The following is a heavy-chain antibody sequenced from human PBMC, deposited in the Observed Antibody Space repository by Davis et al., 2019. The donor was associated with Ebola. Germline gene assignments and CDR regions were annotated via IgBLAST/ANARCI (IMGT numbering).Heavy chain of an antibody. CDR3: ARGAIAASGNPHLGH. D-gene: IGHD6-13*01. CDR2: ISPYNGNT. J-gene: IGHJ4*02. V-gene: IGHV1-18*04. Sequence: ASVKVSCKTSGYTFISYGVTWVRQAPGQGLEWMGWISPYNGNTDSIQKLQGRVTMTTDTSTSTAYMELRSLTSDDTAVYYCARGAIAASGNPHLGHWGQGTLVTVST. CDR1: GYTFISYG.